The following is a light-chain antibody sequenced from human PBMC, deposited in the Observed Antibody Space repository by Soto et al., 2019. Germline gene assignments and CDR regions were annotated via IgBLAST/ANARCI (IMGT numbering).Light chain of an antibody. CDR1: QSVSNNY. Sequence: EIVLTQSPGTLSLSPGERATLSCRASQSVSNNYLAWYQQKPGQAPRLLIYGASSRATGIPDRFSGSGSGTDFTLTISTLEPEEFAMYYCQQYGSSAPITFGQGTRLEIE. CDR2: GAS. J-gene: IGKJ5*01. CDR3: QQYGSSAPIT. V-gene: IGKV3-20*01.